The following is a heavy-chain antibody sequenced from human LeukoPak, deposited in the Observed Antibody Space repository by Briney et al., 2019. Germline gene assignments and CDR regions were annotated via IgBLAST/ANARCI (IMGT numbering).Heavy chain of an antibody. CDR3: AKDPAILLQAGEYYFDY. Sequence: SETLSLTCTVSGGSISSYYWSWIRQPAGKGLEWIGRIYTSGSTNYNPSLKSRVTMSVDTSKNQFSLKLSSVTAADTAVYYCAKDPAILLQAGEYYFDYWGQGTLVTVSS. J-gene: IGHJ4*02. V-gene: IGHV4-4*07. CDR2: IYTSGST. CDR1: GGSISSYY. D-gene: IGHD3-10*01.